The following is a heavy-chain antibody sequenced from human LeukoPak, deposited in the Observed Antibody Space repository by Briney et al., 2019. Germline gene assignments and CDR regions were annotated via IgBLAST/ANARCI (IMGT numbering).Heavy chain of an antibody. Sequence: GESLKISCKGSGYSFTSYWIGWVRQMPGKGLEWMGIIYPGDSDTRYSPSFQGQVTISADKSISTAYLQWSSLKASDTAMYYCARHGNGWGKNSSSSRGRGWFDPWGQGTLVTVSS. D-gene: IGHD6-6*01. J-gene: IGHJ5*02. CDR2: IYPGDSDT. CDR3: ARHGNGWGKNSSSSRGRGWFDP. CDR1: GYSFTSYW. V-gene: IGHV5-51*01.